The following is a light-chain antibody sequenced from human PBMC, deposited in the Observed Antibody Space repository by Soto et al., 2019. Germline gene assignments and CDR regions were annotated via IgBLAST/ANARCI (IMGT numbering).Light chain of an antibody. CDR3: QQRSNWPPELT. Sequence: DIVMTQSPDSLAVSLGERATINCKSSQSVLYSSNNKNYLAWYQQKPGQPPKLLIYWASTRESGVPDRFSGSGSGTDFTLTISSLQAEDVAVYYCQQRSNWPPELTFGGGTKVEIK. CDR1: QSVLYSSNNKNY. V-gene: IGKV4-1*01. CDR2: WAS. J-gene: IGKJ4*01.